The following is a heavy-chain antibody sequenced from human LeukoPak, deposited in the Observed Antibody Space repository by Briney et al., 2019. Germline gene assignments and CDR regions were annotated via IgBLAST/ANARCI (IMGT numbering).Heavy chain of an antibody. J-gene: IGHJ6*02. V-gene: IGHV3-30*04. CDR3: ARDRIAVAGPSSYYYYSMDV. Sequence: PGGSLRLSCAASGFTFSIYAMHWVRQASGKGLEWVAVISYDGSRYFADSVKGRFTISRDNSKNTLYLQMNSLRAEDTAVFYCARDRIAVAGPSSYYYYSMDVWGQGTTVTVSS. CDR1: GFTFSIYA. D-gene: IGHD6-19*01. CDR2: ISYDGSR.